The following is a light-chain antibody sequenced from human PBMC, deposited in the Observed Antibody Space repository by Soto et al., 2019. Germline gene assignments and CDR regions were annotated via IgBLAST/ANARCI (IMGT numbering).Light chain of an antibody. CDR1: SSNIGPTYD. Sequence: QSVLTQPPSVSGAPGQRVTISCTGSSSNIGPTYDVHWYQQLPGTAPKLLIYANTNRPSGVPDRFSGSKSGTSASLPITGLQAEDEADYYCRSYHSSLSGYVFGTGAKVTVL. CDR3: RSYHSSLSGYV. CDR2: ANT. V-gene: IGLV1-40*01. J-gene: IGLJ1*01.